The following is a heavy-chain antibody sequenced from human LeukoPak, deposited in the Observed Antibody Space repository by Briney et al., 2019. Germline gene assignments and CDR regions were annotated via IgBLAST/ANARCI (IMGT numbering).Heavy chain of an antibody. V-gene: IGHV3-74*01. D-gene: IGHD4-23*01. CDR3: GRVGDYGGNPRDY. CDR2: INSDGSAT. CDR1: GFTLSTYW. J-gene: IGHJ4*02. Sequence: QPGGSLRLSCAASGFTLSTYWMHWVRQAPGKGLVWVSRINSDGSATTYADSVRVRFTISRDSAKNTLYLQMNSLRAEDRAVFYCGRVGDYGGNPRDYWGQGTLVTVSS.